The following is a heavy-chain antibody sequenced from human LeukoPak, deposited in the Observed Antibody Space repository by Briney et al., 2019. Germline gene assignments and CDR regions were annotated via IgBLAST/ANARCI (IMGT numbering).Heavy chain of an antibody. J-gene: IGHJ4*02. CDR3: AREGYYDFWSGYHTSCYFDY. V-gene: IGHV4-38-2*02. D-gene: IGHD3-3*01. CDR2: IYHSGST. CDR1: GYSISSGYY. Sequence: PSETLSLTCTVSGYSISSGYYWGWIRQPPGKGLEWIGSIYHSGSTYYNPSLKSRVTISVDTSKNQFSLKLSSVTAADTAVYYCAREGYYDFWSGYHTSCYFDYWGQGTLVTVSS.